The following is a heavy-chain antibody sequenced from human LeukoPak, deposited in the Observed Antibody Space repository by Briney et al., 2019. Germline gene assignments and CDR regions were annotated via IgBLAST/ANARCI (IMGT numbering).Heavy chain of an antibody. CDR2: IYYSGST. V-gene: IGHV4-59*01. CDR3: ASFVGYCSSTSCPKSYYYGMDV. D-gene: IGHD2-2*01. Sequence: SETLSLTCTVSGSSISSYYWSWIRQPPGKGLEWIGYIYYSGSTNYNPSLKSRVTISVDTSKNQFSLKLSSVTAADTAVYYCASFVGYCSSTSCPKSYYYGMDVWGKGTTVTVSS. CDR1: GSSISSYY. J-gene: IGHJ6*04.